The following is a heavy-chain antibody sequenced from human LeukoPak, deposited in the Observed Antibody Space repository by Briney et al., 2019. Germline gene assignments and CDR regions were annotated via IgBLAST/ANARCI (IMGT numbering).Heavy chain of an antibody. D-gene: IGHD1-7*01. CDR3: ARGVNWNYVGYFDY. Sequence: GGSLRLSCAACGFTFSSYSMNWVRQAPGKGLEWVSYISSSSSTIYYADSMKGRFTISRDNAKNSLYLQMNSLRAEDTAVYYCARGVNWNYVGYFDYWGQGTLVTVSS. CDR2: ISSSSSTI. V-gene: IGHV3-48*01. J-gene: IGHJ4*02. CDR1: GFTFSSYS.